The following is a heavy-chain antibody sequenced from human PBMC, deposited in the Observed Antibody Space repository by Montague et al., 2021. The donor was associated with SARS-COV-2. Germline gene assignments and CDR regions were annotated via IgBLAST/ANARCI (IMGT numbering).Heavy chain of an antibody. D-gene: IGHD3-10*01. CDR3: THRNSGSGGVVV. Sequence: PALVIPTQTLTLTCTFSGFSLSTNGVGVGWIRQPPGKALEWLALIYWDDDKRYSPSLKTRLTITKDTSRNQVVLTMTNVDPVDTGTYYCTHRNSGSGGVVVWGQGTTVTVSS. J-gene: IGHJ6*02. V-gene: IGHV2-5*02. CDR2: IYWDDDK. CDR1: GFSLSTNGVG.